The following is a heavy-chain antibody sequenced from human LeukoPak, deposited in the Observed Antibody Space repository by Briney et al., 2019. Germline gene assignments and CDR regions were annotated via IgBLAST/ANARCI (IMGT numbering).Heavy chain of an antibody. CDR3: ARDLSGSGWEYYFDY. J-gene: IGHJ4*02. V-gene: IGHV1-69*13. CDR1: GGTFSSYA. Sequence: SAKVSCKASGGTFSSYAISWVRQAPGQGLEWMGGIIPIFGTANFAQKFQGRVTITADESTSTAYMELSSLRSEDTAVYYCARDLSGSGWEYYFDYWGQGTLVTVSS. CDR2: IIPIFGTA. D-gene: IGHD6-19*01.